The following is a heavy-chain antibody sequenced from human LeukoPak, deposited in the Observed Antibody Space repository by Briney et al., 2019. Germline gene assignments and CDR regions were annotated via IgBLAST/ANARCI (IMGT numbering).Heavy chain of an antibody. D-gene: IGHD4-23*01. Sequence: PGGSLRLSCAASGFTVSSTYMNWVRQAPGKGLEWVSVIHSDDRTYYAASVKGRFTISRDISENTLYPQMNSLRAEDTAVYYCARDGWKLNYFDSWGQGTLVTVSS. V-gene: IGHV3-66*01. CDR1: GFTVSSTY. CDR3: ARDGWKLNYFDS. J-gene: IGHJ4*02. CDR2: IHSDDRT.